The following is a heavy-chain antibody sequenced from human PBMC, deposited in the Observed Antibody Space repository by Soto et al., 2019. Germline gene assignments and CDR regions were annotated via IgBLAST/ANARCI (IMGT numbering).Heavy chain of an antibody. D-gene: IGHD6-13*01. CDR1: GYTFTSYG. CDR3: ARVYSSSWFMDY. J-gene: IGHJ4*02. V-gene: IGHV1-2*02. CDR2: INPNSGGT. Sequence: ASVKVSCKASGYTFTSYGIIWVRQAPGQGLELMGWINPNSGGTNYAQKFQGRVTMTRDTSISTAYMELSRLRSEDTAVYYCARVYSSSWFMDYWGQGTLVTVSS.